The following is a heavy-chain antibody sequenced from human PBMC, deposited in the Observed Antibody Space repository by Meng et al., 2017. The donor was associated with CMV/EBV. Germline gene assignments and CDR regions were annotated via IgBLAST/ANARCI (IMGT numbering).Heavy chain of an antibody. Sequence: SGGSITSSSYYWGWIRKPPGKGLEWIGNIYYSGSTYYNPSLKSRVTISVDTSKNQFSLKLTSVTAADTAVYYCARVVPAAIFAERFDYWGQGTLVTVSS. CDR1: GGSITSSSYY. CDR3: ARVVPAAIFAERFDY. V-gene: IGHV4-39*01. CDR2: IYYSGST. J-gene: IGHJ4*02. D-gene: IGHD2-2*01.